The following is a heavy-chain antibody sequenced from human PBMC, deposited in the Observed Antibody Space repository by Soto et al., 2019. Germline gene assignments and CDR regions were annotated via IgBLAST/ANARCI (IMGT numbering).Heavy chain of an antibody. J-gene: IGHJ4*02. CDR3: ARVGSTSAAGVLDY. CDR1: GFTFSSYA. D-gene: IGHD6-13*01. Sequence: GGSLRLSCAASGFTFSSYAMHWIRQAPGKGLEWISYISSSGSHTPYADSVKGRFTISRDNAKNSVYLQMNSLRAEDTAVYYCARVGSTSAAGVLDYWGLGTLVTVSS. V-gene: IGHV3-21*05. CDR2: ISSSGSHT.